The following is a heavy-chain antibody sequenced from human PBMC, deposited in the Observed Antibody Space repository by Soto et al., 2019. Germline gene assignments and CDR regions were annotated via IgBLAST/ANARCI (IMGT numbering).Heavy chain of an antibody. Sequence: TSETLCLTCTVSGGSISSSSYYWGWIRQPPGKGLEWIGSIYYSGSTYYNPSLKSRVTISVDTSKNQFSLKLSSVTAADTAVYYCARGDYDILTGFDYYYYMDVWGKGTTVTVSS. CDR1: GGSISSSSYY. CDR3: ARGDYDILTGFDYYYYMDV. CDR2: IYYSGST. J-gene: IGHJ6*03. V-gene: IGHV4-39*01. D-gene: IGHD3-9*01.